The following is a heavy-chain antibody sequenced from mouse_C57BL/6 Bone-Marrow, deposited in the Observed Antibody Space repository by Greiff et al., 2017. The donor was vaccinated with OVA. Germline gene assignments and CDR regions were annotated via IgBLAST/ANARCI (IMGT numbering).Heavy chain of an antibody. CDR2: IDPEDGET. CDR1: GFNIKDYY. Sequence: EVKLQQSGAELVKPGASVKLSCTASGFNIKDYYMHWVKQRTEQGLEWIGRIDPEDGETKYAPKFQGKATITADTSSNTAYLQLSSLTSEDTAVYYCALITTVVASFYRYFDVWGTGTTVTVSS. V-gene: IGHV14-2*01. J-gene: IGHJ1*03. CDR3: ALITTVVASFYRYFDV. D-gene: IGHD1-1*01.